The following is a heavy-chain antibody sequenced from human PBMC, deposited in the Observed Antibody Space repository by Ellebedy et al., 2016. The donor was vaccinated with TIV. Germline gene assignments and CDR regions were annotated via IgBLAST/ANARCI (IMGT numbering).Heavy chain of an antibody. V-gene: IGHV3-21*01. CDR2: VNSVSTSM. J-gene: IGHJ4*01. Sequence: GESLKISCAVSGFPFSSYNMNWIRQAPGKGLEWVSAVNSVSTSMFYADSVKCRFTVSSDNAKNSLYLQMNNLRAEDTAVYYCARDFDTAPMKTIFDYWGHGTLVTVSS. D-gene: IGHD5-18*01. CDR1: GFPFSSYN. CDR3: ARDFDTAPMKTIFDY.